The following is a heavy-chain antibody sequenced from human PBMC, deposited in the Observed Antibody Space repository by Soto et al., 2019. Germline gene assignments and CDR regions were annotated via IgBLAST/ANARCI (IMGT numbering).Heavy chain of an antibody. D-gene: IGHD3-22*01. V-gene: IGHV5-51*01. J-gene: IGHJ1*01. CDR3: ARQDHYYDSSGYYSVEYFQH. Sequence: HGESLKISCKGSGYSFTSYWIGWVRQMPGKGLEWMGIIYPGDSDTRYSPSFQGQVTISADKSISTAYLQWSSLKASDTAMYYCARQDHYYDSSGYYSVEYFQHWGQGTLVTVSS. CDR1: GYSFTSYW. CDR2: IYPGDSDT.